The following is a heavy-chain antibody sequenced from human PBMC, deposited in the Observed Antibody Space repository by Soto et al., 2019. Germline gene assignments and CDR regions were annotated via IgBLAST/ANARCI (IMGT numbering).Heavy chain of an antibody. D-gene: IGHD4-4*01. J-gene: IGHJ6*02. CDR1: GGTFSSYA. CDR2: IIPIFGTA. V-gene: IGHV1-69*13. Sequence: SVKVSCKASGGTFSSYAISWVRQAPGQGLEWMGGIIPIFGTANYAQKFQGRVTITADESTSTAYMELSSLRSEDTAVYYCATWTKNTVTYLGYGMDVWGQGTTVTVSS. CDR3: ATWTKNTVTYLGYGMDV.